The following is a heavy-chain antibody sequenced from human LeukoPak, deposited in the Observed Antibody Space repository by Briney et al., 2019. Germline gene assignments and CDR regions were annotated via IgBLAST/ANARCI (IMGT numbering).Heavy chain of an antibody. D-gene: IGHD3-22*01. CDR2: MNPNSGNT. CDR3: ARGDYYDSSGIKDAFGI. Sequence: ASVKVSCKASGYTFTSYDINWVRQATGQGLEWMGWMNPNSGNTGYAQKFQGRVTMTRNTSISTAYMELSSLRSEDTAVYYCARGDYYDSSGIKDAFGIWGQGTMVTVSS. V-gene: IGHV1-8*01. CDR1: GYTFTSYD. J-gene: IGHJ3*02.